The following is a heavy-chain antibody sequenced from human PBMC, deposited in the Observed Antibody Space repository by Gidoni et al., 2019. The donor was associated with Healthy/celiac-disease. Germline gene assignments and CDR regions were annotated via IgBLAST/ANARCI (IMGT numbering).Heavy chain of an antibody. CDR3: AKDRGIAARPRYFDY. CDR2: ISYDESNK. J-gene: IGHJ4*02. CDR1: GFTFSSYG. D-gene: IGHD6-6*01. V-gene: IGHV3-30*18. Sequence: QVQLVESGGGVVQPGRSLRLYCAASGFTFSSYGLHWVRQAPGKGLECVAVISYDESNKYYAASVKGRFTTSRDNSKNTLYLQMNSLRAEDTAVYYCAKDRGIAARPRYFDYWGQGTLVTVSS.